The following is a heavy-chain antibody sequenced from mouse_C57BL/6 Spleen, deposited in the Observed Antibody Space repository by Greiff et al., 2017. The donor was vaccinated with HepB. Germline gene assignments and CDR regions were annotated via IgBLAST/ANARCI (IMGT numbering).Heavy chain of an antibody. Sequence: VKLVESGGGLVKPGGSLKLSCAASGFTFSDYGMHWVRQAPEKGLEWVAYISSGSSTIYYADTVKGRFTISRDNAKNTLFLQMTSLRSEDTAMYYCARNYDYDGAFDYWGQGTTLTVSS. CDR3: ARNYDYDGAFDY. D-gene: IGHD2-4*01. CDR1: GFTFSDYG. J-gene: IGHJ2*01. V-gene: IGHV5-17*01. CDR2: ISSGSSTI.